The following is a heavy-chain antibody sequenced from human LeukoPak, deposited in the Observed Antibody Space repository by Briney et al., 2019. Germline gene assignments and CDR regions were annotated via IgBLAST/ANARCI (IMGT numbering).Heavy chain of an antibody. CDR1: GYTFTSYA. Sequence: AASVKVSCKASGYTFTSYAMNWVRQAPGQGLEWMGWINTNTGNPTYAQGFTGRFVFSLDTSVSTAYLRISSLKAEDTAVYYCAREGIYCSSTSCRNNWFDPWGQGTLVTVSS. V-gene: IGHV7-4-1*02. J-gene: IGHJ5*02. CDR3: AREGIYCSSTSCRNNWFDP. D-gene: IGHD2-2*01. CDR2: INTNTGNP.